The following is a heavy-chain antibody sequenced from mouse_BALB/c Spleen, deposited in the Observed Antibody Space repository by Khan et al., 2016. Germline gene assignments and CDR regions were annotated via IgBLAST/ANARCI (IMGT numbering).Heavy chain of an antibody. J-gene: IGHJ2*02. V-gene: IGHV1S137*01. Sequence: QVQLQQSGPELVRPGVSVKISCKGSGYTFTDFAMHLVMQSRAKGLEWSGIVSTYSDKTKYNQKFKGKATMNVHKYSSTAYMELVGLTSEDSAIYDSARDSYGGRGVDEGGQGTSPTV. CDR1: GYTFTDFA. D-gene: IGHD1-2*01. CDR3: ARDSYGGRGVDE. CDR2: VSTYSDKT.